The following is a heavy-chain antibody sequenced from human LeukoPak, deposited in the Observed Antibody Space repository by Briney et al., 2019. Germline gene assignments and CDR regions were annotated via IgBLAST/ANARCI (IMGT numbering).Heavy chain of an antibody. Sequence: SQTLSLTCTVSGDSINSGSYYWTWIRQPAGKGLEWVGRFHTSRSTRYNPSLKSRVTRSLDTSKNQFSLKLSSVTAADTAVYYCARGTTYDSGTNYYFNYWGQGTLVTVSS. V-gene: IGHV4-61*02. D-gene: IGHD3-22*01. CDR3: ARGTTYDSGTNYYFNY. J-gene: IGHJ4*02. CDR1: GDSINSGSYY. CDR2: FHTSRST.